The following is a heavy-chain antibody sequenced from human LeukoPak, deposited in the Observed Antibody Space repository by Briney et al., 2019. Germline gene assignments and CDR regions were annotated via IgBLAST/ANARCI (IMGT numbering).Heavy chain of an antibody. V-gene: IGHV1-18*01. CDR3: ARDRGSGWQVSFDY. CDR1: GYTFTSYG. CDR2: ISAYNGNT. D-gene: IGHD6-19*01. J-gene: IGHJ4*02. Sequence: GASVKVSCKASGYTFTSYGISWVRQAPGQGLEWMGWISAYNGNTNYAQKLQGIVTMTTDTSTSTAYMELRSLRSDDTAVYYCARDRGSGWQVSFDYWGQGTLVTVSS.